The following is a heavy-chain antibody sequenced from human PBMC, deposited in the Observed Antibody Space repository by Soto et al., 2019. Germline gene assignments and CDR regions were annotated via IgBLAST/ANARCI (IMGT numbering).Heavy chain of an antibody. Sequence: VQLQEPGPELVKPWETLSLPCNASGGSIRVYYWGWVRQPAEKPLEWIGRIYTSGSTNYNPSLKSRVSMSVDTSKNQFSLEVTSVTAADTAVYYCAREGASGFGMDVWGLGTTVTVSS. CDR2: IYTSGST. J-gene: IGHJ6*02. D-gene: IGHD1-26*01. CDR1: GGSIRVYY. V-gene: IGHV4-4*07. CDR3: AREGASGFGMDV.